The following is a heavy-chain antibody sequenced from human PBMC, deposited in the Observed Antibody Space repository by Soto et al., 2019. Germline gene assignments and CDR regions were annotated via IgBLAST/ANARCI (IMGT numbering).Heavy chain of an antibody. D-gene: IGHD4-4*01. CDR2: IYPDDSDT. CDR3: ARGKYSRPRGGLDV. Sequence: GESLKISCKHSGFNFPTFWIAWVRQMPGKGLEWMGTIYPDDSDTRYSPSFQGQVTISADKSIQTAYLQWGSLKASDSALYYCARGKYSRPRGGLDVWGQGTSVTVSS. J-gene: IGHJ6*02. V-gene: IGHV5-51*01. CDR1: GFNFPTFW.